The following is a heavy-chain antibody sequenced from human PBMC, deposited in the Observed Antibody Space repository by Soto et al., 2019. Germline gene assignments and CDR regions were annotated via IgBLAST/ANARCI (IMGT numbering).Heavy chain of an antibody. Sequence: QVHLHESGPGLVKPSGTLSLTCAVSGGSIRSRIWWSWVRQPPGKGLEWIGEIYHGGTTTYNPSSMSRVRMSIDKSKNELSLKRHSVTAADTAVYYCARYSGYDFNADLDSWGQGTLVTVSS. CDR1: GGSIRSRIW. V-gene: IGHV4-4*02. J-gene: IGHJ4*02. CDR3: ARYSGYDFNADLDS. D-gene: IGHD5-12*01. CDR2: IYHGGTT.